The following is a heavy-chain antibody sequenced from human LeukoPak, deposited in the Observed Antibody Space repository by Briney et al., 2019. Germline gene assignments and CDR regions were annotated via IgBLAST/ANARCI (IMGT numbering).Heavy chain of an antibody. CDR3: ARDLGGYCTNGVCYRFDY. Sequence: GGSLRLSCAASGFTFGSYAMHWVRQAPGKGLEWVAVISYDGSNKYYADSVKGRFTISRDNSKNTLYLQMNSLRAEDTAVYYCARDLGGYCTNGVCYRFDYWGQGTLVTVSS. CDR2: ISYDGSNK. CDR1: GFTFGSYA. V-gene: IGHV3-30*04. J-gene: IGHJ4*02. D-gene: IGHD2-8*01.